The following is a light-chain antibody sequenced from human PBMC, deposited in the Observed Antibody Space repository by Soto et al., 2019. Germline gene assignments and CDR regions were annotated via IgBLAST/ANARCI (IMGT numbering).Light chain of an antibody. CDR1: SSYVGGYNY. J-gene: IGLJ2*01. CDR3: SSYTSSITLV. CDR2: DVN. V-gene: IGLV2-14*01. Sequence: QSALTQPASVSGSPGQSITISCTGTSSYVGGYNYVSWYQQHPGKAPKLMIYDVNNRPSGVSNRFSGSKSGNTASLTISGLQAEDEGDYYCSSYTSSITLVFGGGTQLTVL.